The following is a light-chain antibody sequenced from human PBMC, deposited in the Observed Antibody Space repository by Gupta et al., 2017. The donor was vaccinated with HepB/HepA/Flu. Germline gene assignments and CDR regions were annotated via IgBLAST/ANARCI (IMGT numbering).Light chain of an antibody. Sequence: DIQMTQSPSTLPASVGDRVTITCRASQSISTWLAWYQQKPGKALKLLIYKVSSLESGVPSRFSGSGSGTEFTLTISSLQADDFAAYFCQQYNSYSPLTFGGGTKVEIK. J-gene: IGKJ4*01. CDR3: QQYNSYSPLT. V-gene: IGKV1-5*03. CDR2: KVS. CDR1: QSISTW.